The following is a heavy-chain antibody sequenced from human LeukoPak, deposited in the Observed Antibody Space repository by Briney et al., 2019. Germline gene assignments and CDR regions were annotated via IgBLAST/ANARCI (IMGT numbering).Heavy chain of an antibody. CDR1: GYTFTSYY. CDR3: ARDTPRSHSSSWPGDY. V-gene: IGHV1-46*01. CDR2: INPSGGST. J-gene: IGHJ4*02. Sequence: ASVSVSCKASGYTFTSYYMHWVRQAPGQGLEWMGIINPSGGSTSYAQKFQGRVTMTRDTSTSTVYMELSSLRSEDTAVYYCARDTPRSHSSSWPGDYWGQGTLVTVSS. D-gene: IGHD6-13*01.